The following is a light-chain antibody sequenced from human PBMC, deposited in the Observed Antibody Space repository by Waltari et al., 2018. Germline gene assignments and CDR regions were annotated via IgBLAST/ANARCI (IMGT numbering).Light chain of an antibody. Sequence: EIVLTQSPGTLSLSPGERATLSCRASQSVGRSLAWYQQKPGRAPRLLIYGAFIRATGIADRFSGSGSGTDFSLTISRLEPEDFAVYYCQHYVRLPVTFGQGTKVEIK. V-gene: IGKV3-20*01. CDR2: GAF. J-gene: IGKJ1*01. CDR3: QHYVRLPVT. CDR1: QSVGRS.